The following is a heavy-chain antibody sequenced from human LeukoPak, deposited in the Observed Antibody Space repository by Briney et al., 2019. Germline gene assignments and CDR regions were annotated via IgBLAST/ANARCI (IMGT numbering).Heavy chain of an antibody. CDR2: IYHSGST. Sequence: NASETLSLTCNVSGYSISSGYYWAWIRQSPGKGLEWIGRIYHSGSTYYNPSLKSRVTMSVDTSKKQFSLNLSSVTAADTAVYYCATTPREYSSTWYYFDYWGQGTLVTVSS. D-gene: IGHD6-13*01. CDR1: GYSISSGYY. V-gene: IGHV4-38-2*02. J-gene: IGHJ4*02. CDR3: ATTPREYSSTWYYFDY.